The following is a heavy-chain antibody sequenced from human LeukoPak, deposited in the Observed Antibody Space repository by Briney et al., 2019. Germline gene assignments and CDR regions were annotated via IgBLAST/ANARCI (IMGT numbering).Heavy chain of an antibody. Sequence: SETLSLTCTVSGGSVSSGSYYWSWIRQPPGKGLEWIGYIYYSGSTNYNPSLKSRVTISVDTSKNQFSLKLSSVTAAVTAVYYCARDFRYCSSTSCYGSWFDPWGQGTLVTVSS. D-gene: IGHD2-2*01. CDR2: IYYSGST. CDR1: GGSVSSGSYY. V-gene: IGHV4-61*01. CDR3: ARDFRYCSSTSCYGSWFDP. J-gene: IGHJ5*02.